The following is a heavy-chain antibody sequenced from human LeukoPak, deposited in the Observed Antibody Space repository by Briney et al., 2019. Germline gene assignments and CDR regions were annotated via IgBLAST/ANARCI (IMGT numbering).Heavy chain of an antibody. J-gene: IGHJ4*02. V-gene: IGHV4-59*01. D-gene: IGHD1-7*01. Sequence: SETLSLTCTVSGGSISSYYWSWIRQPPGEGLKWIGCIYYSGSTNYNPSLKSRVTISVDTSKNQFSLKLSSVTAADTAVYYCARWRQTYEGRDWNYVFDYWGQGTLVTVSS. CDR3: ARWRQTYEGRDWNYVFDY. CDR1: GGSISSYY. CDR2: IYYSGST.